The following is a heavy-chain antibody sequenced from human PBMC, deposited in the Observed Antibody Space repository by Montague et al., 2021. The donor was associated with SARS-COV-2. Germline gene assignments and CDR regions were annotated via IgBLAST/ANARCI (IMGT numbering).Heavy chain of an antibody. CDR2: INHSGSA. V-gene: IGHV4-34*01. D-gene: IGHD1-26*01. J-gene: IGHJ3*02. CDR1: GGSFSGYY. CDR3: AREGVGATTNDAFDI. Sequence: SETLSLTCAVYGGSFSGYYWSWIRQPPGTGLEWIGKINHSGSAXXXPSXXXRVTISVDTSKNQFSLKLNSVTAADTAVYYCAREGVGATTNDAFDIWGQGTMVTVSS.